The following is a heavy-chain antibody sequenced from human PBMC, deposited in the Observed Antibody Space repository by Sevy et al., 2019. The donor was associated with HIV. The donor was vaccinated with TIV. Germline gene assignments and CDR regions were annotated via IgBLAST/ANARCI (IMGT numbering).Heavy chain of an antibody. J-gene: IGHJ4*02. D-gene: IGHD1-26*01. Sequence: SETLSLTCTVSGGSITSLYWNWIRQPPGKGLEWIANIYYNGHINYNPSLESLVTLSLDTSKNQFSQRLSSVTAADTAMYYCAGENAWGRGYSWGQGTLVTVSS. V-gene: IGHV4-59*08. CDR3: AGENAWGRGYS. CDR2: IYYNGHI. CDR1: GGSITSLY.